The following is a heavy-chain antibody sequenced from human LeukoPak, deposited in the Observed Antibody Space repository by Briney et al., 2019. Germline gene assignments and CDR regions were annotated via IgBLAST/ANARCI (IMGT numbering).Heavy chain of an antibody. CDR1: GGSISSYY. V-gene: IGHV4-59*08. CDR3: ARQDLERAYCGGDCSDAFDI. Sequence: PSETLSLTCTVYGGSISSYYWSWIRQPPGKGLEWIGYIYYSGSTNYNPSLKSRVTISVDTSKNQFSLKLSSVTAADTAVYYCARQDLERAYCGGDCSDAFDIWGQGTMVTVSS. J-gene: IGHJ3*02. CDR2: IYYSGST. D-gene: IGHD2-21*02.